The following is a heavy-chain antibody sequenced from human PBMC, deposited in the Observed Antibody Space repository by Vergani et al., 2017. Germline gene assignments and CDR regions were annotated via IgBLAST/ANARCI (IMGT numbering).Heavy chain of an antibody. Sequence: QVQLVESGGGVVQPGRSLRLSCAASGFTFSSYGMHWVRQAPGKGLEWVAVIWYDGSNKYYADSVKGRFTISRDNSKNTLYLQMNSLRAEDTAVYYCARSFEGYGDYTEYWDQGTLVTVSS. CDR2: IWYDGSNK. V-gene: IGHV3-33*01. CDR3: ARSFEGYGDYTEY. J-gene: IGHJ4*02. D-gene: IGHD4-17*01. CDR1: GFTFSSYG.